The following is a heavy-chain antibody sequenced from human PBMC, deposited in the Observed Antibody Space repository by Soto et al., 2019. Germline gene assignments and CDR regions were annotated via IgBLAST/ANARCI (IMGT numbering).Heavy chain of an antibody. V-gene: IGHV4-39*01. Sequence: SETLSLTCSVSGGSISTSSYFWGWIRQPPGKGLEWVGAVHYSGSANYRSSLQSRVTISVDTSQNQFSLRLRSVTAADTAVYYCARHRWGSGSYSGLLDFWGQGTLVTVSS. CDR3: ARHRWGSGSYSGLLDF. CDR2: VHYSGSA. CDR1: GGSISTSSYF. D-gene: IGHD3-10*01. J-gene: IGHJ4*02.